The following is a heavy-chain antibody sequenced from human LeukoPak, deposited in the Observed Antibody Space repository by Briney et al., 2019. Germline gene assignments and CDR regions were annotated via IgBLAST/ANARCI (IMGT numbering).Heavy chain of an antibody. CDR3: ARDGVDDYVWGSYRKFDY. Sequence: ASVKVSCKASGYTFTSYAMNWVRQAPGQGLEWMGWINTNTGNPTYAQGFTGRFVFSLDTSVSTAYLQISSLKAEDTAVYYCARDGVDDYVWGSYRKFDYWGQGTLVTVSS. CDR1: GYTFTSYA. D-gene: IGHD3-16*01. J-gene: IGHJ4*02. V-gene: IGHV7-4-1*02. CDR2: INTNTGNP.